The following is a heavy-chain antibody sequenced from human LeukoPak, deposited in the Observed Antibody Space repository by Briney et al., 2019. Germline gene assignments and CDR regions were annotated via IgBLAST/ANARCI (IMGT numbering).Heavy chain of an antibody. CDR1: GFTFSSYG. CDR2: ISYDGSNK. D-gene: IGHD3-10*01. V-gene: IGHV3-30*03. CDR3: ATGEVTMVRGGGYYFDY. Sequence: GGSLRLSCAASGFTFSSYGMHWVRQAPGKGLEWVAVISYDGSNKYYADSVKGRFTISRDNSKNTLYLQMNNLRAEDTAAYYCATGEVTMVRGGGYYFDYWGQGTLVTVSS. J-gene: IGHJ4*02.